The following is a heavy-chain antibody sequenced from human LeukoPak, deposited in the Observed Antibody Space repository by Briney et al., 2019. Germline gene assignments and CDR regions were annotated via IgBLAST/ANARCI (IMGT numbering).Heavy chain of an antibody. CDR1: GFTFSSYW. D-gene: IGHD3-3*01. Sequence: GGSLRLSCAASGFTFSSYWTSWVRQAPGKGLEWVANIKQDGSEKYYVDSVKGRFTISRDNAKNSLYLQMNSLRAEDTAVYYCARHLEWLLDYFDYWGQGTLVTVSS. V-gene: IGHV3-7*01. J-gene: IGHJ4*02. CDR3: ARHLEWLLDYFDY. CDR2: IKQDGSEK.